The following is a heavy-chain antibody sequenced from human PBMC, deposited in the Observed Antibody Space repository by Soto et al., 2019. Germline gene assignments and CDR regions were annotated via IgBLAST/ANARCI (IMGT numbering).Heavy chain of an antibody. V-gene: IGHV3-23*01. Sequence: GGSLRLSCGGSGFTLTRSTVSWVRPAPGKGRECVSGISAGGGGTYYADSVKGRFTISQDIAENPVYLKTNCLRVKDKDVYYCGKDMAQCVETFGYRSHGRLVTFSS. CDR3: GKDMAQCVETFGY. D-gene: IGHD6-19*01. CDR1: GFTLTRST. CDR2: ISAGGGGT. J-gene: IGHJ4*01.